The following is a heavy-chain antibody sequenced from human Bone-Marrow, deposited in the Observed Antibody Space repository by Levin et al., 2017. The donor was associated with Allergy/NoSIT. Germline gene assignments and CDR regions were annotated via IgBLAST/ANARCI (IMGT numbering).Heavy chain of an antibody. D-gene: IGHD3-3*01. CDR2: VYYGETT. CDR3: VRHVLRVLEWLGDDALDI. CDR1: GDSIRSTSHY. J-gene: IGHJ3*02. V-gene: IGHV4-39*01. Sequence: SETLSLTCTVSGDSIRSTSHYWGWVRQSPGKGLEWIATVYYGETTYYNPSLKTRVSISVDTSKNQFSLRLRSVTAADTAVYYCVRHVLRVLEWLGDDALDIWGQGTMVTVSS.